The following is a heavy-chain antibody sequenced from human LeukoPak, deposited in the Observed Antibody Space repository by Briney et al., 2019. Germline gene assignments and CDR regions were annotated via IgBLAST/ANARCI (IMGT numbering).Heavy chain of an antibody. J-gene: IGHJ4*02. CDR1: GFTFSRSW. CDR3: AAWADRGYTY. V-gene: IGHV3-7*01. D-gene: IGHD2-2*02. Sequence: PGGSLRLSCAASGFTFSRSWMNWIRQAPGKGLEWVANINPDGNEKRFVDSVEGRFTMSRDNAKNSLYLQMNRLRVEDTGIYYCAAWADRGYTYWGQGVLVAVSS. CDR2: INPDGNEK.